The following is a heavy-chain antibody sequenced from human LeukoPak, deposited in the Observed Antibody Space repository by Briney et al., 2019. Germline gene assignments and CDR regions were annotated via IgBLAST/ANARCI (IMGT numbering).Heavy chain of an antibody. CDR3: ARGSDIVATITFADY. CDR2: FNPNSGGT. V-gene: IGHV1-2*02. D-gene: IGHD5-12*01. Sequence: ASVKVSCKASGYTFTGYYMHWVRRAPGQGLEWMGWFNPNSGGTDYAQKFQGRVTMTRDTSISTAYMELSSLRSDDTAVYYCARGSDIVATITFADYWGQGTLVTVSS. CDR1: GYTFTGYY. J-gene: IGHJ4*02.